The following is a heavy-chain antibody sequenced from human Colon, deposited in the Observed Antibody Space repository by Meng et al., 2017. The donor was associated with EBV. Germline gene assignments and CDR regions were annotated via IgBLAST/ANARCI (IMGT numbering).Heavy chain of an antibody. CDR1: GASITSSSFF. CDR2: LYYSGTT. Sequence: QRQLQESGPGLVKPSEPLSLTCTVSGASITSSSFFWGWVRQPPGKGLEWIGSLYYSGTTYHNPSLARRVTTSVDTSKNQFSLKLNSVSAADTAVYYCQFSLSGSGSGLPWGQGTLVTVSS. J-gene: IGHJ5*02. CDR3: QFSLSGSGSGLP. V-gene: IGHV4-39*07. D-gene: IGHD3-10*01.